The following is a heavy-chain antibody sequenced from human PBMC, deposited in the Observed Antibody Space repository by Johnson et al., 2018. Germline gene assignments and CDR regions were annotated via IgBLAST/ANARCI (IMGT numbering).Heavy chain of an antibody. CDR3: ARRRVDIVRVPVANDAFDV. V-gene: IGHV5-51*01. CDR2: IYPGDSDT. CDR1: GYNFISHW. Sequence: VQLQESGGGVIRPGGSLRLSCAVSGYNFISHWIAWVRQMPGKGLEWMGSIYPGDSDTRYSPSFQGQATLPVDRSINTASLQWCRLKASDTAIYSCARRRVDIVRVPVANDAFDVWGQGTMVTVSS. J-gene: IGHJ3*01. D-gene: IGHD2-2*03.